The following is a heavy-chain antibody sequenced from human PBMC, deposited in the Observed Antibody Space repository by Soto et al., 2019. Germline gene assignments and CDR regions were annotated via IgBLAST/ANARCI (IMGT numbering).Heavy chain of an antibody. CDR1: GFTLTTYT. V-gene: IGHV3-21*01. CDR3: VRERGLSSFYGMDV. D-gene: IGHD3-10*01. CDR2: ITSSSGHI. Sequence: PGGSLRLSCEASGFTLTTYTVNWVRQASGKGLEWVSSITSSSGHIYYADAVKGRFTISRDNARNSLYLQMNSLRAEDTAVYYCVRERGLSSFYGMDVWGQGTTVTVSS. J-gene: IGHJ6*02.